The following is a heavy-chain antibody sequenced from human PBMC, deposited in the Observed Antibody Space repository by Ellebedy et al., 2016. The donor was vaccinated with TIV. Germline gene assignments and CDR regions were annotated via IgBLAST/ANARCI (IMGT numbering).Heavy chain of an antibody. Sequence: AASVKVSCKASGYTFTTYGINWVRQAPGQGLEWMGWTSAYNGNTENAQKFQGRVTMTTDTSTSTAYMELRSLMPDDTAVYFCARGNWGEVGDYWGQGTLVTVSS. V-gene: IGHV1-18*04. CDR3: ARGNWGEVGDY. D-gene: IGHD7-27*01. CDR1: GYTFTTYG. J-gene: IGHJ4*02. CDR2: TSAYNGNT.